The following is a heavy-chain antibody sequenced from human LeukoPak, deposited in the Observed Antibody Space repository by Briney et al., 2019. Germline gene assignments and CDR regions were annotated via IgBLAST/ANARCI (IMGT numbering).Heavy chain of an antibody. Sequence: SQTLSLTCTVSGGSISGFHWSWIRQPPRKGLDYIGDVFYSGGTNYNPSLKSRLTISVDTSRNQFSLKLTSVTAADTAVYYCARLYAGDYTRLGPGGQGILVAVSS. V-gene: IGHV4-59*08. J-gene: IGHJ5*02. D-gene: IGHD3-16*01. CDR3: ARLYAGDYTRLGP. CDR1: GGSISGFH. CDR2: VFYSGGT.